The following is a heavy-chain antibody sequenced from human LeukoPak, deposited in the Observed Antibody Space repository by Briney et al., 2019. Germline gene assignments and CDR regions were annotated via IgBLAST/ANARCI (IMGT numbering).Heavy chain of an antibody. J-gene: IGHJ4*02. CDR2: INNNTGNP. CDR1: GYTFTSYA. CDR3: ASLTVTTSFLAPEI. Sequence: GASVKVSCKASGYTFTSYAMNWVRQAPGQGLEWMGWINNNTGNPTYAQGFTGRFVFSLDTSVSTAYLQISSLKAEDTAVYYCASLTVTTSFLAPEIWGQGTLVTVSS. V-gene: IGHV7-4-1*02. D-gene: IGHD4-17*01.